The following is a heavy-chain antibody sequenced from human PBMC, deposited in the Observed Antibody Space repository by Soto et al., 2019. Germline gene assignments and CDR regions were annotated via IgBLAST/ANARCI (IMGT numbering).Heavy chain of an antibody. CDR1: GGTFSSYA. V-gene: IGHV1-69*12. J-gene: IGHJ2*01. D-gene: IGHD5-12*01. CDR2: IIPIFGTA. CDR3: ARRSEMATSWYFDL. Sequence: QVQLVQSGAEVKKPGSSVKVSCKASGGTFSSYAISWVRQAPGQGLEWMGGIIPIFGTANYAQKFQGRVTITADESTSTAYMALSSLRSEDTAVYYCARRSEMATSWYFDLWGRGTLVTVSS.